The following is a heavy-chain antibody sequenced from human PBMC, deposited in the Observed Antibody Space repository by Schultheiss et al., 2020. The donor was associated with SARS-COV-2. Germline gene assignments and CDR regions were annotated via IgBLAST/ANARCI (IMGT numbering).Heavy chain of an antibody. D-gene: IGHD6-6*01. CDR3: ARGWGGGSSAAIPFDP. Sequence: SETLSLTCTVSGGSISSYYWGWIRQPPGKGLEWIGSIYHSGSTYYNPSLKSRVTISVDTSKNQFSLKLSSVTAADTAVYYCARGWGGGSSAAIPFDPWGQGTLVTVSS. J-gene: IGHJ5*02. CDR1: GGSISSYY. CDR2: IYHSGST. V-gene: IGHV4-39*07.